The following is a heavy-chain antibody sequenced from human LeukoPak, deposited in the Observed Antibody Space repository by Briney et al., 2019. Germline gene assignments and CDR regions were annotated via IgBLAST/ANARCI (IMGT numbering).Heavy chain of an antibody. J-gene: IGHJ4*02. CDR3: ARATSRSYYYCDY. D-gene: IGHD2-21*01. CDR2: ISRNSGYI. V-gene: IGHV3-21*01. CDR1: GFTFSDYS. Sequence: KPGGSLRLSCAASGFTFSDYSMNWVRQAPGKGLKWVSSISRNSGYIYDADSVKGRFTISRDNAKNSLYLQMNSLRAEDTAAYYCARATSRSYYYCDYWGQGALVTVSS.